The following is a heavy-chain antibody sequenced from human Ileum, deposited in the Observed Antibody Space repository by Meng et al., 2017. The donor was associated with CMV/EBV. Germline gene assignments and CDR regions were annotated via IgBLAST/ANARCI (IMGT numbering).Heavy chain of an antibody. CDR1: GGPFRGSY. CDR3: ARGRWRGYISGYMYNWFDP. CDR2: IDHSGST. D-gene: IGHD5-18*01. V-gene: IGHV4-34*01. J-gene: IGHJ5*02. Sequence: RWGPGLFEVSDTLALPCGVYGGPFRGSYWPWIRQSPGRGLEWIGEIDHSGSTNCIPSLKSRVTMSVDTPNNQFSLKLSSVTAADTAVYYCARGRWRGYISGYMYNWFDPWGQGTLVTVSS.